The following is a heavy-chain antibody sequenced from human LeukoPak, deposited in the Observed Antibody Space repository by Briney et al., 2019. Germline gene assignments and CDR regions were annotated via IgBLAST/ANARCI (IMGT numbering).Heavy chain of an antibody. V-gene: IGHV1-2*02. Sequence: ASVKVSCKASGYTFSGYYMHWVRQVPGQGLEWMGWINPNSGGTNYAQKFQGRVTMTRDTSISTAYMEVSRLRSDDTAVYYCARDVVVAAPGYYMDVWGKGTTVTVSS. CDR3: ARDVVVAAPGYYMDV. CDR1: GYTFSGYY. CDR2: INPNSGGT. J-gene: IGHJ6*03. D-gene: IGHD2-15*01.